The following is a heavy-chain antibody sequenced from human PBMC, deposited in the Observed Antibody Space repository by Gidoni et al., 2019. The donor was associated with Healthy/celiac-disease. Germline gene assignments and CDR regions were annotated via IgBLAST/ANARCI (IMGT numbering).Heavy chain of an antibody. CDR1: GFTFRVYS. CDR2: ISSSSSYI. V-gene: IGHV3-21*01. CDR3: ARDSWGDSSGYYYFDY. J-gene: IGHJ4*02. Sequence: EVQLVESGGGLVKPGGSLRLSCAAFGFTFRVYSMNWVRQAPGKGLEWVSSISSSSSYIYYADSVKGRFTISRDNAKNSLYLQMNSLRAEDTAVYYCARDSWGDSSGYYYFDYWGQGTLVTVSS. D-gene: IGHD3-22*01.